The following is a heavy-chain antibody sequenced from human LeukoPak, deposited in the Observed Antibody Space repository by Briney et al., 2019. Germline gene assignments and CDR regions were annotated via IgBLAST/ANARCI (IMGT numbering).Heavy chain of an antibody. CDR2: IYYSGST. V-gene: IGHV4-39*07. CDR3: ARGVPYVSYYMDG. Sequence: SETLSPTCTVSDGSISSSSYYWCGIRQPPGKGLEWIGSIYYSGSTYYNPSLKSRVTISVDKSKNHPSLKLSSVTAADTAVYYCARGVPYVSYYMDGWSKGSTVTVSS. CDR1: DGSISSSSYY. J-gene: IGHJ6*03. D-gene: IGHD3-16*01.